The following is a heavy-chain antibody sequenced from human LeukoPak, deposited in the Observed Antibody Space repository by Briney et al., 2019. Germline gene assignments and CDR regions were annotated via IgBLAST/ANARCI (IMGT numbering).Heavy chain of an antibody. CDR2: INPNSGGT. V-gene: IGHV1-2*02. CDR1: GYTFTGYY. Sequence: ASVKVSCKASGYTFTGYYMHWVRQAPGQGLEWMGWINPNSGGTNYAQKFQGRVTMTRDTSSSTAYMELSRLRSDDTAVYYCARGGDIVVVPAYPWGQGTLVTVSS. CDR3: ARGGDIVVVPAYP. D-gene: IGHD2-2*01. J-gene: IGHJ5*02.